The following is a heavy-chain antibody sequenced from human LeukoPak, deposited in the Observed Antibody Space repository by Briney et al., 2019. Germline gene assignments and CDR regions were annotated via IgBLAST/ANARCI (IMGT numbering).Heavy chain of an antibody. CDR3: ARDHHRRLYDSQARDTFDI. V-gene: IGHV3-48*01. CDR1: GFTFSRYS. Sequence: GGSLRLSCAASGFTFSRYSMDWVRQAPGKGLEWVSYISSSSSPIYYADSVKGRFAISRDNAKNSLYLQMNSLRAEDTAVYYCARDHHRRLYDSQARDTFDIWGQGTMVTVSS. CDR2: ISSSSSPI. J-gene: IGHJ3*02. D-gene: IGHD3-22*01.